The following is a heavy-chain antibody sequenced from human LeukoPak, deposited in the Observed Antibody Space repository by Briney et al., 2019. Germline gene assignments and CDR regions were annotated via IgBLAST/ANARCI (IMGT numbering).Heavy chain of an antibody. Sequence: ASVKVSCKASGYTFTGYYMHWVRQAPGQGLEWMGRINPNSSGTNYAQKFQGRVTMTRDTSISTAYMELSRLRSDDTAVYYCARVYKLENYFDYWGQGTLVTVSS. J-gene: IGHJ4*02. CDR2: INPNSSGT. CDR3: ARVYKLENYFDY. V-gene: IGHV1-2*06. D-gene: IGHD3-10*01. CDR1: GYTFTGYY.